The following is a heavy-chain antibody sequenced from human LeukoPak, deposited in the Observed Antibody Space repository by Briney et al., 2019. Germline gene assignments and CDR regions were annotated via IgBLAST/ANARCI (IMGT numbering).Heavy chain of an antibody. J-gene: IGHJ2*01. CDR3: AKDIAVAGMTFWYFDL. CDR1: GFTFDDYA. Sequence: GGSLRLSCAASGFTFDDYAMHWVRQAPGKGLEWVSGISWNSGSIDYADSVKGRFTISRDNAKNSLYLQMNSLRAEDTALYYCAKDIAVAGMTFWYFDLWGRGTLVTVSS. CDR2: ISWNSGSI. V-gene: IGHV3-9*01. D-gene: IGHD6-19*01.